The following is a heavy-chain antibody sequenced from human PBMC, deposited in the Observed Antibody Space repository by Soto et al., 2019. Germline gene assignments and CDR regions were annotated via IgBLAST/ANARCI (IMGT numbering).Heavy chain of an antibody. CDR3: ARGEGYCSGGSCYPSYFDY. D-gene: IGHD2-15*01. CDR1: GFTFSSYA. CDR2: IWYDGSNK. Sequence: QVQLVESGGGVVQPGRSLRLSCAASGFTFSSYAMHWVRQAPGKGLEWVAVIWYDGSNKYYADSVKGRFTISRDNSKNTLYLQMNSLRAEDTAVYYCARGEGYCSGGSCYPSYFDYWGQGTLVTVSS. J-gene: IGHJ4*02. V-gene: IGHV3-33*08.